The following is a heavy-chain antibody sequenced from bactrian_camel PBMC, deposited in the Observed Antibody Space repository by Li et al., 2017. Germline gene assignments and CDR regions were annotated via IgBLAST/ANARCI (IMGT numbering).Heavy chain of an antibody. CDR1: GYTFTPNC. CDR3: AADTLGSGGYCYISDGHQYTT. D-gene: IGHD2*01. J-gene: IGHJ6*01. V-gene: IGHV3S1*01. CDR2: IYTGGGLT. Sequence: LVESGGGSVQAGGSLRLSCAASGYTFTPNCVAWFRQAPGKEREGVAAIYTGGGLTYYADSVKGRFTISHDNTKNTVYLQMNRLLPEDTAMYYCAADTLGSGGYCYISDGHQYTTWGQGTQVTVS.